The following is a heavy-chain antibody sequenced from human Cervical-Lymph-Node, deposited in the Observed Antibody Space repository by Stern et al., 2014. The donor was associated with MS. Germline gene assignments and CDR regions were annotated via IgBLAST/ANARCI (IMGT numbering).Heavy chain of an antibody. D-gene: IGHD4-17*01. V-gene: IGHV1-69*09. J-gene: IGHJ4*02. CDR2: IIPILGIA. Sequence: VQLVESGAEVKKPGSSVKVSCKASGGTFSSYAISWVRQATGQGLEWMGRIIPILGIANYAQKFQGRVTITADKSTSTAYMELSSLRSEDTAVYYCASRTVTTGDSRGYYFDYWGQGTLVTVSS. CDR1: GGTFSSYA. CDR3: ASRTVTTGDSRGYYFDY.